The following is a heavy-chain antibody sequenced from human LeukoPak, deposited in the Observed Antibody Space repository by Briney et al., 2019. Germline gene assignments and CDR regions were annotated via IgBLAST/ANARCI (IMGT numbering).Heavy chain of an antibody. J-gene: IGHJ5*02. CDR1: GGSISSGGYY. CDR2: IYYSGST. Sequence: SQTLSLTCTVSGGSISSGGYYWSWIRQHPGKGLEWIGYIYYSGSTYYNTSLKSRVTISVDTSKNQFSLKLSSVTAADTAVYYCARHARIRFLEDWFDPWGQGTLVTVSS. CDR3: ARHARIRFLEDWFDP. D-gene: IGHD3-3*01. V-gene: IGHV4-31*03.